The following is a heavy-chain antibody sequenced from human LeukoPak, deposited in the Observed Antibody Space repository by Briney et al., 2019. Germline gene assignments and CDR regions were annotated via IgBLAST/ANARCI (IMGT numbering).Heavy chain of an antibody. CDR1: GGTFSSYA. CDR2: IIPIFGTA. V-gene: IGHV1-69*13. J-gene: IGHJ5*02. Sequence: ASVEVSCKASGGTFSSYAISWVRQAPGQGLEWMGGIIPIFGTANYAQKFQGRVTITADESTSTAYMELSSLRSEDTAVYYCARERGPGSYLSWGQGTLVTVSS. D-gene: IGHD3-10*01. CDR3: ARERGPGSYLS.